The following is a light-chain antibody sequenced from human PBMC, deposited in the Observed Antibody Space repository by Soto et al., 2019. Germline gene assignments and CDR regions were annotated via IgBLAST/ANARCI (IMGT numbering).Light chain of an antibody. Sequence: TLSCRASQSVSSNYLAWFQQKSGQAPRLLIYGASSRATGIPDRFSGSGSGTDFTLTITRLEPEDFAVYYCHHYGKSPIYTFGPRTKVDIK. V-gene: IGKV3-20*01. J-gene: IGKJ3*01. CDR2: GAS. CDR3: HHYGKSPIYT. CDR1: QSVSSNY.